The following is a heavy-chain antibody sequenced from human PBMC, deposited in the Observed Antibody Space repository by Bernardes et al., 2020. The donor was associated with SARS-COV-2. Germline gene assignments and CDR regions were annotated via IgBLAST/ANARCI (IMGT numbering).Heavy chain of an antibody. CDR3: ARTPDYGSGSLKPENYYYGMDV. D-gene: IGHD3-10*01. J-gene: IGHJ6*02. CDR2: IYHSGST. Sequence: SETLSLTCAVSGGSISSSNWWSWVRQPPGKGLEWIGEIYHSGSTNYNPSLKSRVTISVDKSKNQFSLKLSSVTAADTAVYYCARTPDYGSGSLKPENYYYGMDVWGQGTTVTVSS. CDR1: GGSISSSNW. V-gene: IGHV4-4*02.